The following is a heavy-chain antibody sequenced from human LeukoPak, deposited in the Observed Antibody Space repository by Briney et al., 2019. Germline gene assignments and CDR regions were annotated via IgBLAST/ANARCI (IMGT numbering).Heavy chain of an antibody. CDR1: GGSIRSHY. J-gene: IGHJ4*02. V-gene: IGHV4-59*11. D-gene: IGHD1-14*01. CDR3: ARTRGGNSYYFDY. Sequence: SETLSLTCTISGGSIRSHYWSWLRQPPGKGLEWIGYFSDPGSTNYNPSLKGRVTISVDKSKNQFSLKVTSVTAADTAVYYCARTRGGNSYYFDYWGQGTLFTVSS. CDR2: FSDPGST.